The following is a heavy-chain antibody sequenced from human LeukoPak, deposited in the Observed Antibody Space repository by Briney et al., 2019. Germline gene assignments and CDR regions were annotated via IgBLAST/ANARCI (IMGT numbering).Heavy chain of an antibody. V-gene: IGHV1-69*04. CDR2: IIPILGIP. D-gene: IGHD2-21*01. CDR1: GGTFSSYA. J-gene: IGHJ4*02. CDR3: ARGDSSDH. Sequence: SVKVSRKASGGTFSSYAITWVRQAPGQGLEWMGTIIPILGIPNYAQKFQGRVTITADKSTSTAYLELGSLRSEDTAVYYCARGDSSDHWGQGTLVTVSS.